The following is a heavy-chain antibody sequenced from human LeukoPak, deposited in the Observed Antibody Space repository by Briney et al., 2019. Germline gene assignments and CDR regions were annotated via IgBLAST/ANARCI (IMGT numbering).Heavy chain of an antibody. Sequence: PGGSLRLSCAASGFSFSDYYMSWIRQAPGKGLEWVSYISSSGSTTYYADSVKGRFTISRDNAKNSLFLEMNSLRAEDTAVYYCSKEEGTHYFDSSGYYARSGAFDIRGQGTMVTVSS. V-gene: IGHV3-11*04. D-gene: IGHD3-22*01. CDR3: SKEEGTHYFDSSGYYARSGAFDI. J-gene: IGHJ3*02. CDR1: GFSFSDYY. CDR2: ISSSGSTT.